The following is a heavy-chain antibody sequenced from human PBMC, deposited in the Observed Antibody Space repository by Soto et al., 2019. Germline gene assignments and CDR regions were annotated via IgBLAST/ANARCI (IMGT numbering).Heavy chain of an antibody. Sequence: PGGSLRLSCAASGFTFSNAWMNWVRQAPGKGLEWVGRIKSKTDGGTTDYAAPVKGRFTISRDDSKNTLYLQMNSLKTEDTAVYYCTTDPYYDFWSGYSNWFEPWGQGTLVTVSS. CDR2: IKSKTDGGTT. V-gene: IGHV3-15*07. D-gene: IGHD3-3*01. CDR1: GFTFSNAW. J-gene: IGHJ5*02. CDR3: TTDPYYDFWSGYSNWFEP.